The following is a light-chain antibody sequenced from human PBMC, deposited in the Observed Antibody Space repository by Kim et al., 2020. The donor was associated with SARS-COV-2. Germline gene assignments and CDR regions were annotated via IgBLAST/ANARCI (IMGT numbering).Light chain of an antibody. V-gene: IGKV3-15*01. CDR3: QQYNDWPGT. CDR2: GAS. J-gene: IGKJ1*01. CDR1: QSVSSN. Sequence: EVVMTQSPTTLSVSPGERATLSCTASQSVSSNLAWYQQKRGQAPRLLIYGASTRATGNPGRFSGSGSGTEFTLTISNLQSEDFAVYYCQQYNDWPGTFGQGTKVDIK.